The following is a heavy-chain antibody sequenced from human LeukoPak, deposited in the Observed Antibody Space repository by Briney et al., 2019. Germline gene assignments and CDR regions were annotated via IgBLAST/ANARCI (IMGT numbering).Heavy chain of an antibody. CDR2: ISGSGGST. CDR1: GFTFSSYW. CDR3: AKDRGMATILPTFDY. Sequence: GGSLRLSCAASGFTFSSYWMTWVRQAPGKGLEWVSAISGSGGSTYYADSVKGRFTISRDNSKSTLYLQMNSLRAEDTAVYYCAKDRGMATILPTFDYWGQGTLVTVSS. V-gene: IGHV3-23*01. D-gene: IGHD5-24*01. J-gene: IGHJ4*02.